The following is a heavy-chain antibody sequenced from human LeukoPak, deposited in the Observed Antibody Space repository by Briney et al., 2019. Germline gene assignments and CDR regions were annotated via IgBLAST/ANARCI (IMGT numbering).Heavy chain of an antibody. J-gene: IGHJ6*03. D-gene: IGHD5-12*01. Sequence: PSETLSLTCTVSGGSISSSSYYWGWIRQPPGKGLEWIGSIYYSGSTYYIPSLKSRVTISVDTSKNQFSLKLSSVTAADTAVYYCASLRGYGQYYMDVWGKGTTVTVSS. V-gene: IGHV4-39*07. CDR2: IYYSGST. CDR3: ASLRGYGQYYMDV. CDR1: GGSISSSSYY.